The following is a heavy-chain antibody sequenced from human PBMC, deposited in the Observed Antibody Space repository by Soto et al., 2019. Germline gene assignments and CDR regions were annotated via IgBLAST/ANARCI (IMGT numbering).Heavy chain of an antibody. J-gene: IGHJ6*02. D-gene: IGHD2-21*02. V-gene: IGHV4-59*01. CDR3: ARLRIPYVTQNYGMGV. Sequence: SETLSLIRTVSGGSISSYYWSWIRQPPGKGLEWIGYIYYSGSTNYNPSLKSRVTISVDTSKNQFSLKLSSVTAADTAVYYCARLRIPYVTQNYGMGVWGQGTTVTV. CDR1: GGSISSYY. CDR2: IYYSGST.